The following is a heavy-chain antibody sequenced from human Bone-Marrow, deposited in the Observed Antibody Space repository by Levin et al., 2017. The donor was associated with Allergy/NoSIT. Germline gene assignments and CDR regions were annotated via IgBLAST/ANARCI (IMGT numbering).Heavy chain of an antibody. Sequence: SETLSLTCSVSGGSISNSYWSWIRQAPGKGLEWIGYIKNSGTTKYNPSLNSRVTISADTSKNQVSLRLTSVTAADTAVYYGASLGYTISYYDYAMDVWGQGTTVTVSS. D-gene: IGHD5-12*01. CDR3: ASLGYTISYYDYAMDV. CDR1: GGSISNSY. CDR2: IKNSGTT. V-gene: IGHV4-59*01. J-gene: IGHJ6*02.